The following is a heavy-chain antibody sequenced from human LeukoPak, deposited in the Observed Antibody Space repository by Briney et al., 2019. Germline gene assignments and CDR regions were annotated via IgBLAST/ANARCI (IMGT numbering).Heavy chain of an antibody. CDR3: ARGDSRNGFDP. D-gene: IGHD6-13*01. V-gene: IGHV4-61*02. CDR1: GGSTSSGSYY. CDR2: IYTSGST. Sequence: SQTLSLTCTVSGGSTSSGSYYWSWIRQPAGKGLEWIGRIYTSGSTNYNPSLKSRVTISVDTSKNQFSLKLSSVTAADTAVYYCARGDSRNGFDPWGQGTLATVSS. J-gene: IGHJ5*02.